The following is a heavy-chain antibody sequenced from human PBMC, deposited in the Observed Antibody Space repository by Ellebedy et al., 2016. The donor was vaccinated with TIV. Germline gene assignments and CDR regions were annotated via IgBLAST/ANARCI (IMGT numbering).Heavy chain of an antibody. CDR3: ARRGSYGDYAVQVNSWFDV. CDR1: GFNFRSYW. J-gene: IGHJ5*02. CDR2: ISQDGSQK. Sequence: GESLKLSCVVSGFNFRSYWMGWVRQAPGKGLAWVANISQDGSQKYYVDSAEGRFTISRDNAKNSLYLEMRSLRVEDTAMYYCARRGSYGDYAVQVNSWFDVWGQGIPVTVSP. D-gene: IGHD4-17*01. V-gene: IGHV3-7*01.